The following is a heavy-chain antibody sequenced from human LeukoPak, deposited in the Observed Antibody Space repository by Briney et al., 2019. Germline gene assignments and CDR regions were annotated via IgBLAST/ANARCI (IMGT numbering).Heavy chain of an antibody. CDR1: GYTFTGYY. CDR2: INPNSGGT. V-gene: IGHV1-2*02. D-gene: IGHD4-11*01. Sequence: ASVKVSCKASGYTFTGYYMHWVRQAPGQGLEWRGWINPNSGGTNYAQKFQGRVTMTRDTSISTAYMELSRLRSDDTAVYYCATGSNYRFNWFDPWGQGTLVTVSS. CDR3: ATGSNYRFNWFDP. J-gene: IGHJ5*02.